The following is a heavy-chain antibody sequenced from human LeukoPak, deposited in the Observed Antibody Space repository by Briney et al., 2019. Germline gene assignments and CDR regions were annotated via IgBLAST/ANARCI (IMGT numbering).Heavy chain of an antibody. CDR2: INHSGST. V-gene: IGHV4-34*01. J-gene: IGHJ6*02. CDR3: ARQRWLQLFYYYYGMDV. D-gene: IGHD5-24*01. Sequence: PSETLSLTCTVSGGSISSYYWSWIRQPPGKGLEWIGEINHSGSTNYNPSLKSRVTISVDTSKNQFSLKLSSVTAADTAVYYCARQRWLQLFYYYYGMDVWGQGTTVTVSS. CDR1: GGSISSYY.